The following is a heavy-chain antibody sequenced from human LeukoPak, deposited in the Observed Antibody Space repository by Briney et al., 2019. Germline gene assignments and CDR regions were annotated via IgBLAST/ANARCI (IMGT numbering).Heavy chain of an antibody. D-gene: IGHD4-17*01. V-gene: IGHV4-39*07. Sequence: SETLSLTCTVSGGSISSSSYYWGWIRQPPGKGLEWIGSIYYSGSTYYNPSLKSRVTISVDTSKNQFSLKLNSVTAADAAVYYCARAGYGDSDFDYWGQGTLVTVSS. CDR1: GGSISSSSYY. CDR2: IYYSGST. CDR3: ARAGYGDSDFDY. J-gene: IGHJ4*02.